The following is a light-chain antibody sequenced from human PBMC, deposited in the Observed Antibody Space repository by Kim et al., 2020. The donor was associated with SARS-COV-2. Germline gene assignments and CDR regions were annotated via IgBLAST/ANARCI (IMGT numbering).Light chain of an antibody. J-gene: IGLJ2*01. V-gene: IGLV3-1*01. CDR1: KLGDKY. Sequence: SYELTQPPSVSVSPGQTASIPCSGDKLGDKYSYWYQQKPGQSPVLVIYQITRRPSGIPERFSGSSSGNTATLTINGTQAMDEADYYCQAWDSSTVVFGGG. CDR3: QAWDSSTVV. CDR2: QIT.